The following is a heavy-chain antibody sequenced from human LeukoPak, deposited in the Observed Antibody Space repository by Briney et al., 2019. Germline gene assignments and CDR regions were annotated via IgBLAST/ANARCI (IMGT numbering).Heavy chain of an antibody. CDR2: INAGNGNT. CDR1: GYTFTGYY. J-gene: IGHJ6*02. CDR3: ARGPEAAAGTDTTKTYYYYYGMDV. D-gene: IGHD6-13*01. Sequence: ASVKVSCKASGYTFTGYYMHWVRQAPGQGLEWMGWINAGNGNTKYSQKFQGRVTITRDTSASTAYMELSSLRSEDTAVYYCARGPEAAAGTDTTKTYYYYYGMDVWGQGTTVTVSS. V-gene: IGHV1-3*01.